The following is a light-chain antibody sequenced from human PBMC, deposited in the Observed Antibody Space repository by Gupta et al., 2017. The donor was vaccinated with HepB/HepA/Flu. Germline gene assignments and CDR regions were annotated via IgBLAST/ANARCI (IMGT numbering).Light chain of an antibody. V-gene: IGLV1-47*01. CDR2: RNN. CDR1: SSNIGSNY. J-gene: IGLJ1*01. CDR3: AAWDDSLSGHYV. Sequence: ISCSGSSSNIGSNYVYWYQQLPGTAPKLLIYRNNQRPSGVPDRFSGSKSGTSASLAISGLRSEDEADYYCAAWDDSLSGHYVFGTGTKVTVL.